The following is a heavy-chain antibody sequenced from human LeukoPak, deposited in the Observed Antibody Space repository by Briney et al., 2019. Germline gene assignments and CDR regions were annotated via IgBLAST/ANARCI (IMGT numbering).Heavy chain of an antibody. CDR1: GRPIADFA. V-gene: IGHV3-43*02. CDR2: ISGDGVST. J-gene: IGHJ4*02. Sequence: GGSLRLSCVASGRPIADFAMHWVRQAPGKGLEWVSLISGDGVSTFYADSVKGRFSISRDNSKNSLSLEMNSLRTEDTAMYYCARESGKFDYWGQGTLVAVSS. CDR3: ARESGKFDY.